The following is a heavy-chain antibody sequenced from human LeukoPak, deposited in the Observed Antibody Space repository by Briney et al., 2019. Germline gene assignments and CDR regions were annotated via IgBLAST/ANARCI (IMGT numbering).Heavy chain of an antibody. D-gene: IGHD2-21*02. V-gene: IGHV3-15*07. CDR2: IKSNSEGGTA. CDR1: GFTFTNAW. CDR3: TTDRDALRY. J-gene: IGHJ4*02. Sequence: GGALRLSCAASGFTFTNAWMNWVRQAPGKGLEWVGRIKSNSEGGTADYAAPVEGRFTISRHDSESTMYLQMNSLKTEDTAVYYCTTDRDALRYWGQGTPVTVSS.